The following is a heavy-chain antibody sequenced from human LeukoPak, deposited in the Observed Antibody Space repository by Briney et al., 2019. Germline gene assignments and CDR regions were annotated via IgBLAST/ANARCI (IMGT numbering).Heavy chain of an antibody. CDR2: MNPNSGNT. CDR1: GYTFTSYD. CDR3: ARGQYYDILTGYYNAFDI. D-gene: IGHD3-9*01. Sequence: GASVKVSCKASGYTFTSYDINWVRQATGQGLEWMGWMNPNSGNTGYAQKFQGRVTMTRNTSISTAYMELSSLRSEDTAVYYCARGQYYDILTGYYNAFDIWGQWTMVTVSS. J-gene: IGHJ3*02. V-gene: IGHV1-8*01.